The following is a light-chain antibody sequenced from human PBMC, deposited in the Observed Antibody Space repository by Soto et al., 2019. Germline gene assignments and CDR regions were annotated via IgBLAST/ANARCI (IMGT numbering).Light chain of an antibody. V-gene: IGLV2-14*01. CDR2: DVS. Sequence: QSALTQPASVSGSPGQSITISCTGTSSDVGGYNYVSWYQQHPGKAPKLMIYDVSNRPSGVSNRFSGSKSGNTASLTISGLQAEDEADYYCSSYTSSSTLDVFGTGTKLPS. J-gene: IGLJ1*01. CDR3: SSYTSSSTLDV. CDR1: SSDVGGYNY.